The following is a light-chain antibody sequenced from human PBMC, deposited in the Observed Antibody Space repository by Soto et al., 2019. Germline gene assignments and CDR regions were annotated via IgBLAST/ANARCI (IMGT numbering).Light chain of an antibody. CDR2: EGS. J-gene: IGLJ2*01. V-gene: IGLV2-23*01. Sequence: QSALTQPASVSGSPGQSITISCTGTSSDVRSYNLVSWYQQYPGKAPKLMIYEGSKRPSGVSNRFSGSKSGNKASLTISGLQAEDEADYYCCSYAGSSTHVIFGGGTKLTVL. CDR3: CSYAGSSTHVI. CDR1: SSDVRSYNL.